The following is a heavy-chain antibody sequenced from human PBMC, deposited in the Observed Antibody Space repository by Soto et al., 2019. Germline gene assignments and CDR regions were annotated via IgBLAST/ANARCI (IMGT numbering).Heavy chain of an antibody. CDR3: VKDRSDTWSFDY. D-gene: IGHD2-8*02. Sequence: GGSLRLSCAASGFTFDDYAMHWVRQVPGKGLEWLAVVTPDGSLYPYGDSVKGRFSISRDNSRKTLYLQMNSLRPEDTAVYYCVKDRSDTWSFDYWGQGTLVTVSS. CDR2: VTPDGSLY. CDR1: GFTFDDYA. J-gene: IGHJ4*02. V-gene: IGHV3-30*18.